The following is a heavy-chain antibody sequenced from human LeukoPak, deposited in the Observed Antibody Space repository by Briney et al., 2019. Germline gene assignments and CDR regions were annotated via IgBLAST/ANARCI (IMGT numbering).Heavy chain of an antibody. Sequence: GESLKISCAASGFTFSGSAMHWVRQASGKGLEWVGRIRSKANSYATAYAASVKGRFTISRDDSKNTAYLQMNSLKTEDTAVYYCTSGIRGDFDYWGQGTLVTVSS. V-gene: IGHV3-73*01. D-gene: IGHD1-14*01. CDR3: TSGIRGDFDY. J-gene: IGHJ4*02. CDR1: GFTFSGSA. CDR2: IRSKANSYAT.